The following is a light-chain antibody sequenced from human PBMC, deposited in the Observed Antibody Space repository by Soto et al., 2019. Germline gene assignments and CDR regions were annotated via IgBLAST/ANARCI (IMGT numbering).Light chain of an antibody. J-gene: IGKJ1*01. CDR2: GAS. CDR1: QSVSSSY. Sequence: EMVFTQSPGTLSLSPGERATRSCRARQSVSSSYLAWYQQKPGQAPRLLIYGASSRATGIPDRFSGSGSGTDFTLTISRLEPEDFAVYYCQQYGSSPWTFGQGTKVDIK. V-gene: IGKV3-20*01. CDR3: QQYGSSPWT.